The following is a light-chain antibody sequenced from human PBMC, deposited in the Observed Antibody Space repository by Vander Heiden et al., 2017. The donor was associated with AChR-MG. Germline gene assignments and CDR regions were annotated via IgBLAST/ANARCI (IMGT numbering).Light chain of an antibody. J-gene: IGKJ5*01. CDR2: GAS. V-gene: IGKV3-20*01. Sequence: EIVFTQSPGTLSLSPGERATLSCRASQSVASNYLAWYQQKPGQAPRLLIYGASTRATGIPDRFSGSGCGTDFTLTISRREPEDLAVYYCQQDGTPPPITFGQRTRLEIK. CDR3: QQDGTPPPIT. CDR1: QSVASNY.